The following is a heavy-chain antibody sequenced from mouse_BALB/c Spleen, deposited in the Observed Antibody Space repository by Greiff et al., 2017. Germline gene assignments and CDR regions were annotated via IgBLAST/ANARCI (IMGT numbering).Heavy chain of an antibody. CDR1: GFTFSSYG. Sequence: DVMLVESGGDLVKPGGSLKLSCAASGFTFSSYGMSWVRQTPDKRLEWVATISSGGSYTYYPDSVKGRFTISRDNAKNTLYLQMSSLKSEDTAMYYCARKWLLPYFDYWGQGTTLTVSS. D-gene: IGHD2-3*01. J-gene: IGHJ2*01. V-gene: IGHV5-6*02. CDR3: ARKWLLPYFDY. CDR2: ISSGGSYT.